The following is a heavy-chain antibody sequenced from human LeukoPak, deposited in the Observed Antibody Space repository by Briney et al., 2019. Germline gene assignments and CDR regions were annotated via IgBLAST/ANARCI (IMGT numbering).Heavy chain of an antibody. CDR2: IYYSGST. Sequence: SETLSLTCTVSGGSISSYYWSWIRQPPGKGLEWIGYIYYSGSTNYNPSLKSRVTISVDTSKNQFSLKLSSVTAADTAVYYRASRNDYFDYWGQGTLVTVSS. V-gene: IGHV4-59*08. CDR1: GGSISSYY. J-gene: IGHJ4*02. CDR3: ASRNDYFDY. D-gene: IGHD1-1*01.